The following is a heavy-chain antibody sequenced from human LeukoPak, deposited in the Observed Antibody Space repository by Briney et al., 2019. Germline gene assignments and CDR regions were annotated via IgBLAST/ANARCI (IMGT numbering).Heavy chain of an antibody. CDR2: ISGSGGGT. Sequence: GGSLRLSCAASGFTFNTYGMSWVRQAPGKGLEWVSGISGSGGGTYYADSVKGRFTISRDNSKNTLYLQMNSLRAEDTALYFCAKSGYNRFDYWGQGTLVTVSS. J-gene: IGHJ4*02. CDR3: AKSGYNRFDY. D-gene: IGHD5-24*01. CDR1: GFTFNTYG. V-gene: IGHV3-23*01.